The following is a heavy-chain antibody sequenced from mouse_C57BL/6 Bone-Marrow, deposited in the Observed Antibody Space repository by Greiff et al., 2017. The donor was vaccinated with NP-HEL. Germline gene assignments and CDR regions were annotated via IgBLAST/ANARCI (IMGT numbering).Heavy chain of an antibody. Sequence: EVKLVESGGGLVQPGGSLKLSCAASGFTFSDYYMYWVRQTPEKRLEWVAYISNGGGSTYYPDTVKGRFTISRDNAKNTLYLQMSRLKSEDTAMYYCARRLTGTMYYFDYWGQGTTLTVSS. J-gene: IGHJ2*01. V-gene: IGHV5-12*01. D-gene: IGHD4-1*01. CDR1: GFTFSDYY. CDR3: ARRLTGTMYYFDY. CDR2: ISNGGGST.